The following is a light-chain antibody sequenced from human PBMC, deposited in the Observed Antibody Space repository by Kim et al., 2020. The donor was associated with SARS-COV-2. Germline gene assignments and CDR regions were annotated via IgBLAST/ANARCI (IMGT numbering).Light chain of an antibody. CDR3: SSHIGSSTWV. CDR1: SSDIGNYNF. CDR2: DVG. Sequence: GQSINISCTGTSSDIGNYNFVSCSQQHPGNAPALLIYDVGRRPSGVSGRFSGSKSGNAASLTISGLQAEDEADYYCSSHIGSSTWVFGGGTKLTVL. V-gene: IGLV2-14*04. J-gene: IGLJ3*02.